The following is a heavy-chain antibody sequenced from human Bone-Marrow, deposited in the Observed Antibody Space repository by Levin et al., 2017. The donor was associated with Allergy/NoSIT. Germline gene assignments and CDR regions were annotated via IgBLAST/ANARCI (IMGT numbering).Heavy chain of an antibody. D-gene: IGHD3-10*01. Sequence: SETLSLTCTVSGGSVSSGSYYWSWIRQPPGKGLEWIGYIYYSGSTNYNPSLKTRVTISVDTSKNQFSLKLSSVTAADTAVYYCAREGSGSYYTVFDYWGQGTLVTVSS. CDR1: GGSVSSGSYY. J-gene: IGHJ4*02. CDR2: IYYSGST. V-gene: IGHV4-61*01. CDR3: AREGSGSYYTVFDY.